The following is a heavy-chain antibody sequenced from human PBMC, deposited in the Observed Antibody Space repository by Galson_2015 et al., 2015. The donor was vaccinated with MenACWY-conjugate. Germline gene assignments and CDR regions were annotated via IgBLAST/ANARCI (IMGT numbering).Heavy chain of an antibody. Sequence: QSGAEVKKSGESLKISCQGSGYIFTTYWIAWVRQMPGRGLEWVSLISPGDSNTRYSPSFQGQVTISADKSISTAYLQWSSLKASDTAMYYCARHPPGGRGLDVWGQGTTVTVSS. CDR1: GYIFTTYW. CDR2: ISPGDSNT. CDR3: ARHPPGGRGLDV. J-gene: IGHJ6*02. D-gene: IGHD1-26*01. V-gene: IGHV5-51*01.